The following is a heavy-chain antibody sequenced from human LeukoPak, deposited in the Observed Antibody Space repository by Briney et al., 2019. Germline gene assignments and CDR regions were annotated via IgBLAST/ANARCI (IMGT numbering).Heavy chain of an antibody. J-gene: IGHJ4*02. D-gene: IGHD4-4*01. V-gene: IGHV5-51*01. CDR1: GYSFTSFW. CDR3: ARLGERGNSGFDY. CDR2: SYPGDSDT. Sequence: GESLKISCQGSGYSFTSFWIGGVRQMPGKGLEWMGISYPGDSDTRYSPSFQGQVTISADKSISTAYLQWSSLKASDTAMYYCARLGERGNSGFDYWGQGTLVTVSS.